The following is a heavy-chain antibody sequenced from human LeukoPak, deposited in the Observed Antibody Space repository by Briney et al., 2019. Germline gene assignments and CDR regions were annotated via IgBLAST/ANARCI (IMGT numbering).Heavy chain of an antibody. CDR3: AREASIAVAPDY. D-gene: IGHD6-19*01. J-gene: IGHJ4*02. CDR1: GFTFSSYW. V-gene: IGHV3-74*01. CDR2: INSDGSST. Sequence: GGSLRLSRAASGFTFSSYWMHWVRQAPGKGLVWVSRINSDGSSTSYADSVKGRFTISRDNAKNTLYLQMNSLRAEDTAVYYCAREASIAVAPDYWGQGTLVTVSS.